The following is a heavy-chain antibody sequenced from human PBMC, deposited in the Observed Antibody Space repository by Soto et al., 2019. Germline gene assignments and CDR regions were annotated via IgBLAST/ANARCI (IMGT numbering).Heavy chain of an antibody. J-gene: IGHJ3*02. Sequence: PXEFLKISCETSGYSFTSYWINWVRQMPGKGLEWMGRIDPSDSYTEFNPSFQGHVTMSVDTSLSAAYLQWSSLKASDTAIYYCAKSEVLEIWGQGTMVTVSS. CDR3: AKSEVLEI. V-gene: IGHV5-10-1*01. CDR1: GYSFTSYW. CDR2: IDPSDSYT.